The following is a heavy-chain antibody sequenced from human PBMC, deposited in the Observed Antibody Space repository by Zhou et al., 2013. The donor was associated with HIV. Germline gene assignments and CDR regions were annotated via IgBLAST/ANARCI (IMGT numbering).Heavy chain of an antibody. V-gene: IGHV1-18*01. CDR1: GYTFTSYG. J-gene: IGHJ5*02. CDR2: ISAYNGNT. CDR3: ARVGYCSSTSCHGSRGWFDP. Sequence: QVQLVQSGAEVKKPGASVKVSCKASGYTFTSYGISWVRQAPGQGLEWMGWISAYNGNTNYAQKLQGRVTMTTDTSTSTAYMELRSLRSDDTAVYYCARVGYCSSTSCHGSRGWFDPWGQGTLVTVSS. D-gene: IGHD2-2*01.